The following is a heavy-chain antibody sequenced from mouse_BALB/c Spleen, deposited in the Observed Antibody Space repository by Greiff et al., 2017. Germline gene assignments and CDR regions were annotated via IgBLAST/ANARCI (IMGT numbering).Heavy chain of an antibody. CDR1: GYAFTNYL. CDR2: INPGSGGT. J-gene: IGHJ3*01. D-gene: IGHD2-4*01. V-gene: IGHV1-54*01. Sequence: VQGVESGAELVRPGTSVKVSCKASGYAFTNYLIEWVKQRPGQGLEWIGVINPGSGGTNYNEKFKGKATLTADKSSSTAYMQLSSLTSDDSAVYFCARYDYDSPWFAYWGQGTLVTVSA. CDR3: ARYDYDSPWFAY.